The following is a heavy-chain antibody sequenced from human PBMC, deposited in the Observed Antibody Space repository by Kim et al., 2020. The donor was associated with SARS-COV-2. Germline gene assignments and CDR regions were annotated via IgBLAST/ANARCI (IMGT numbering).Heavy chain of an antibody. D-gene: IGHD3-9*01. J-gene: IGHJ5*02. CDR3: ARGGYYDILTGYRGWFDP. Sequence: KSRVTISVDTSKNQFSLKLSAVTAADTAVYYCARGGYYDILTGYRGWFDPWGQGTLVTVSS. V-gene: IGHV4-59*09.